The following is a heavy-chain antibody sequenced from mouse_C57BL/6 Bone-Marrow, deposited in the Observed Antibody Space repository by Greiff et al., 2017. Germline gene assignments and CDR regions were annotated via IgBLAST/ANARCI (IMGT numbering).Heavy chain of an antibody. J-gene: IGHJ2*01. CDR2: INPNNGGT. Sequence: VQLQQSGPELVKPGASVKISCKASGYTFTDYYMNWVKQSHGKSLEWIGDINPNNGGTSYNQKFKGKATLTVDKSSSTAYMELRSLTSEDSAVYYCANYYGSSYYYWGQGTTLTVSS. D-gene: IGHD1-1*01. V-gene: IGHV1-26*01. CDR3: ANYYGSSYYY. CDR1: GYTFTDYY.